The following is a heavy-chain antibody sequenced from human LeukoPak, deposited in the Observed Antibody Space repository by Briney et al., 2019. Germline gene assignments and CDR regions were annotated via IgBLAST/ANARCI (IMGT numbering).Heavy chain of an antibody. V-gene: IGHV3-21*01. D-gene: IGHD5-12*01. CDR1: GFTFSSYS. Sequence: GGSLRLSCAASGFTFSSYSMNWVRQAPGKGLGWVSSISSSSSYIYYADSVEGRFTISRDNAKNSLYLQMNSLRAEDTAVYYCASYSGYDSGFDYWGQGTLVTVSS. J-gene: IGHJ4*02. CDR2: ISSSSSYI. CDR3: ASYSGYDSGFDY.